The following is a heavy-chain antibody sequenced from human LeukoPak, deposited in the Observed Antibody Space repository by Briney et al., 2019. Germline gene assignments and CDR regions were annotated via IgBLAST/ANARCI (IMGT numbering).Heavy chain of an antibody. Sequence: ASVKVSCKASGYTFTSYDINWVRQATGQGLEWMGWMNPNSGNTGYAQKFQGRVTMTRNTSISTAYMELSSLRSEDTAVYYCARDGLLWLGELLPNWFDPWGQGTLVTVSS. J-gene: IGHJ5*02. CDR2: MNPNSGNT. D-gene: IGHD3-10*01. CDR3: ARDGLLWLGELLPNWFDP. V-gene: IGHV1-8*01. CDR1: GYTFTSYD.